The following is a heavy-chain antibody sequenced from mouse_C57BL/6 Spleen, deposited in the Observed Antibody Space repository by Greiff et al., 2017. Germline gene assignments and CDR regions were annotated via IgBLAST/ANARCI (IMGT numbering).Heavy chain of an antibody. J-gene: IGHJ4*01. CDR3: ASVIYYDYDDYYAMDY. Sequence: QVQLQQSGPELVKPGASVKISCKASGYAFSSSWMNWVKQRPGKGLEWIGRIYPGDGDTNYNGKFKGKATLTADKSSSTAYMQLSSLTSEDSAVYFCASVIYYDYDDYYAMDYWGQGTSVTVSS. CDR2: IYPGDGDT. CDR1: GYAFSSSW. V-gene: IGHV1-82*01. D-gene: IGHD2-4*01.